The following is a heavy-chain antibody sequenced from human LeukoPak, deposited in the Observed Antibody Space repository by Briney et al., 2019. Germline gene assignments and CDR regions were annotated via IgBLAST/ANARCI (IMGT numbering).Heavy chain of an antibody. V-gene: IGHV1-24*01. CDR1: GYTFTELS. CDR3: ATGSLPFDY. CDR2: FNPEDGET. J-gene: IGHJ4*02. D-gene: IGHD1-14*01. Sequence: ASVTLSCKVSGYTFTELSMHWVRQAPGKGLEWMGGFNPEDGETIHAQKFQGRVTMTEDTSTDTAYMELSSLRSEDTAVYYCATGSLPFDYWGQGTLVTVSS.